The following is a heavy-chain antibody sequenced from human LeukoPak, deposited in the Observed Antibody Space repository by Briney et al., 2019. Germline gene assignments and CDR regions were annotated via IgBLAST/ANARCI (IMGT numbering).Heavy chain of an antibody. J-gene: IGHJ4*02. V-gene: IGHV3-30*02. CDR3: AKDGLGYCSSTSCIRTHFDY. Sequence: GGSLRLSCAASGFTFSSYGMHWVRQVPGKGLEWVAFIRYDGSNKYYADSVKGRFTISRDNSKNTLYLQMNSLRAEDTAVYYCAKDGLGYCSSTSCIRTHFDYWGQGTLVTVSS. CDR1: GFTFSSYG. D-gene: IGHD2-2*01. CDR2: IRYDGSNK.